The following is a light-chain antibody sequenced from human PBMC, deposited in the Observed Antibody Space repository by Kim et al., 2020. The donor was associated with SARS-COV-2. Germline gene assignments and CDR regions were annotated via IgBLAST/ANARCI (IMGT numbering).Light chain of an antibody. J-gene: IGLJ2*01. CDR3: SSYTSSGKSPVI. V-gene: IGLV2-14*03. CDR1: ISDIGAYNY. Sequence: QSALTQSASVSGSPGQSITISCSGTISDIGAYNYVSWYQQHPGKAPKLIIHDVNNRPSGVSDRFSGSKSDNTASLTISGLQAEDEADYYCSSYTSSGKSPVIFGGGTKVTVL. CDR2: DVN.